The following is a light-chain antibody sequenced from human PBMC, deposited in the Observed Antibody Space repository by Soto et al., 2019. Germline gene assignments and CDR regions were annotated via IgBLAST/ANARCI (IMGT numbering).Light chain of an antibody. CDR3: QQYNLWPRT. CDR1: QNISSN. CDR2: GAS. Sequence: EIVMTQSPATLSVSPGERATLSCRASQNISSNLAWYQQKPGQAPRLLIYGASTRATGIPARFSGSGSGTEFTLTISSLQSEDFVVYHCQQYNLWPRTFGQGTKVEIK. J-gene: IGKJ1*01. V-gene: IGKV3-15*01.